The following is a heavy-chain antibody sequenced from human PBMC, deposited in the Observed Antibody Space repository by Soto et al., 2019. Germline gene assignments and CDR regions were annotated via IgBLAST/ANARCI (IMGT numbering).Heavy chain of an antibody. CDR3: ARLAGLRDCSSTSCKTGWFDP. J-gene: IGHJ5*02. CDR2: IYYSGST. V-gene: IGHV4-59*08. CDR1: GGSISSYY. Sequence: SETLSLTCTVSGGSISSYYWSWIRQPPGKGLEWIGYIYYSGSTNYNPSLKSRVTISVDTSKNQFSLKLSSVTAADTAVYYWARLAGLRDCSSTSCKTGWFDPWGQGTLVTVSS. D-gene: IGHD2-2*01.